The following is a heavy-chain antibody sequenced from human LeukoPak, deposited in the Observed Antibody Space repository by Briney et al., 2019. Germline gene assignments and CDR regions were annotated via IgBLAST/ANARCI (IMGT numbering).Heavy chain of an antibody. D-gene: IGHD5-12*01. CDR2: MNPNTGNT. J-gene: IGHJ5*02. V-gene: IGHV1-8*01. CDR3: AGGWEPYDYWFDP. CDR1: GYSFTDYD. Sequence: ASVKVSCKASGYSFTDYDINWVRQPTGQGLEWMGWMNPNTGNTDYAQKFQGRVTMTRDTSISTAYMELSGLRSDDTAIYYCAGGWEPYDYWFDPWGQGTLVTVSS.